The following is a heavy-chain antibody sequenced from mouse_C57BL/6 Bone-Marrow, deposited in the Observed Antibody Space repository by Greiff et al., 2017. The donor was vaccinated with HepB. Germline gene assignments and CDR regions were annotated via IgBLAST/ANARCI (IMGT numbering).Heavy chain of an antibody. CDR2: IDPSDSYT. Sequence: QVQLKQPGAELVMPGASVKLSCKASGYTFTSYWMHWVKQRPGQGLEWIGEIDPSDSYTNYNQKFKGKSTLTVDKSSSTAYMQLSSLTSEDSAVYYCASKGVIRAWFAYWGQGTLVTVSA. V-gene: IGHV1-69*01. CDR1: GYTFTSYW. J-gene: IGHJ3*01. D-gene: IGHD2-4*01. CDR3: ASKGVIRAWFAY.